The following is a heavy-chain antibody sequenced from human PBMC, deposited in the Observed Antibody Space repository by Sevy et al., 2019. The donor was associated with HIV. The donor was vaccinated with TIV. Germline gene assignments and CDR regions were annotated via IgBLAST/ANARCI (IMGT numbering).Heavy chain of an antibody. Sequence: ASVKVSCKVSGYTLTELSMHWVRQAPGKGLEWMGGFDPEDGETIYAQKFQGRVTMTEDTSTDTAYMELSSLKSEETAVYYCTTMEYFYDSSTYLNGDYWGQGTLVTVSS. D-gene: IGHD3-22*01. CDR2: FDPEDGET. CDR1: GYTLTELS. J-gene: IGHJ4*02. CDR3: TTMEYFYDSSTYLNGDY. V-gene: IGHV1-24*01.